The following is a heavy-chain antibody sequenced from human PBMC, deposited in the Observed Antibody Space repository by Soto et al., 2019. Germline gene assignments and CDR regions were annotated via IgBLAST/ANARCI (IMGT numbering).Heavy chain of an antibody. CDR2: ISSDGTTT. Sequence: EVQLVQSGGGLAQPGKSLRLSCAASGFTFRKFWMHWIRQVPGKGPVWVSYISSDGTTTDYADSVKGRFTISRDNDKDTLYLQMDSLRAEDTAVYYCAIQDCTNDVCLEAAVTVGGALESWGQGTLVTVSS. D-gene: IGHD2-8*01. CDR3: AIQDCTNDVCLEAAVTVGGALES. V-gene: IGHV3-74*01. CDR1: GFTFRKFW. J-gene: IGHJ1*01.